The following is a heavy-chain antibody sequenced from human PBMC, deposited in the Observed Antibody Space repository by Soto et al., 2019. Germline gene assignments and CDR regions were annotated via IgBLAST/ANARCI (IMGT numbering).Heavy chain of an antibody. V-gene: IGHV3-23*01. D-gene: IGHD3-16*01. J-gene: IGHJ4*02. CDR1: GFKFSNYA. Sequence: GGSLRLSCAASGFKFSNYAMSWVRQAPGKGLEWVSLISATGGGTYYADSVKGRFTISRDNSHNTLYLQVHSLTAEDTAVYYCANDRRAGGNSAFYFDFWGQGAQVTVSS. CDR2: ISATGGGT. CDR3: ANDRRAGGNSAFYFDF.